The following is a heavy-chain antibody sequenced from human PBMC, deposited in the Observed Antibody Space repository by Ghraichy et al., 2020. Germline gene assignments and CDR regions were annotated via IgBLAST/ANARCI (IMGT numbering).Heavy chain of an antibody. D-gene: IGHD2-8*01. CDR2: IWYDGSNK. J-gene: IGHJ6*02. CDR3: ASYCTNGVCLGNDYYYGMDV. V-gene: IGHV3-33*01. CDR1: GFTFSSYG. Sequence: GGSLRLSCAASGFTFSSYGMTWVRQAPGKGLEWVADIWYDGSNKYYADSVKGRFTISRDNSKNTLYLQMNSLRAEDTAVYYCASYCTNGVCLGNDYYYGMDVWGQGTTVTVSS.